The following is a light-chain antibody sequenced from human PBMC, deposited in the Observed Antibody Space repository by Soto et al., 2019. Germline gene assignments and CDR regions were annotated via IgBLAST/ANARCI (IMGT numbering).Light chain of an antibody. V-gene: IGKV3-15*01. CDR2: GAS. CDR1: QSVSSS. Sequence: DMVMTQSPATLSVSPGERATLSCRASQSVSSSLAWYQQKPGRSPRLLIYGASTRATDIPATFTGSGSGTEFTLTISSLQSEDIAVYYCQQYNKWPQTFGQGTKVDIK. CDR3: QQYNKWPQT. J-gene: IGKJ1*01.